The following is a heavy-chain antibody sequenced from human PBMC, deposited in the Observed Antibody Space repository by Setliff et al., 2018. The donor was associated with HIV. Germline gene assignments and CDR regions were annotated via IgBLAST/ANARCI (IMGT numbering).Heavy chain of an antibody. Sequence: SETLSLTCTVSGGSISSYYWSWIRQPPGKGLEWIGYIYYRGSTNYNPSLKSRVTISVDTSKNQFSLKLTSVTAADTAVYYCARGHYYDGSGYYLRAFDIWGQGTMVTVSS. J-gene: IGHJ3*02. CDR2: IYYRGST. V-gene: IGHV4-59*01. CDR1: GGSISSYY. CDR3: ARGHYYDGSGYYLRAFDI. D-gene: IGHD3-22*01.